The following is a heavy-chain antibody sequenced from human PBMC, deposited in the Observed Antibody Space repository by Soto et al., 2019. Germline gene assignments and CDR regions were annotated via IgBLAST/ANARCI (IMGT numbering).Heavy chain of an antibody. CDR2: ISHSGST. CDR1: VGSFSCYY. Sequence: SETLSLTCAVYVGSFSCYYCIWVRQPPGKGLEWIGEISHSGSTNYNSSLESRVTISVDTSKNQLFLKLSSVTAADTAVYYCVRALAAVQEWGQGTPVTVSS. D-gene: IGHD6-13*01. V-gene: IGHV4-34*01. CDR3: VRALAAVQE. J-gene: IGHJ4*02.